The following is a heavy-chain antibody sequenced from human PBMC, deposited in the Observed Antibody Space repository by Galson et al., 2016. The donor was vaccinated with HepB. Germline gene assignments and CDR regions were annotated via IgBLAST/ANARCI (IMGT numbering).Heavy chain of an antibody. CDR2: MGSDGRTI. V-gene: IGHV3-74*03. D-gene: IGHD3-10*01. Sequence: SLRLSCAGSGFTFSKYWLHWVRQAPGRGLVWVSRMGSDGRTITYADSVKGRFTISRDNAKNTLYLQMSSLRAEDTAVYYCARDFQFGSVSNGYWGQGTLVTVSS. J-gene: IGHJ4*02. CDR3: ARDFQFGSVSNGY. CDR1: GFTFSKYW.